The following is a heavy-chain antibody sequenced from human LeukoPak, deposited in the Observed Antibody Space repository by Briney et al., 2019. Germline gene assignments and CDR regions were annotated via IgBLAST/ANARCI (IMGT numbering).Heavy chain of an antibody. CDR1: GGSISSYF. Sequence: SETLSLTCTVPGGSISSYFWSWIRQPPGKALEWIGYIYYSGSTNYNPSLKSRVTISVDKSKNPFSLKLSCVTAADTAVYYCARRGCSAGSCYLGVWGQGILVTVSS. CDR3: ARRGCSAGSCYLGV. CDR2: IYYSGST. V-gene: IGHV4-59*08. D-gene: IGHD2-15*01. J-gene: IGHJ4*02.